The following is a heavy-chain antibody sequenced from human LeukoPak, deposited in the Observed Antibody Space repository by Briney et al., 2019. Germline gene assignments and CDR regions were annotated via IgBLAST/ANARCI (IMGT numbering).Heavy chain of an antibody. CDR1: GYSISSGYY. Sequence: PSETLSLTCAVSGYSISSGYYWGWIRQPPGKGLEWIGSIYHSGSTYYNPSLKSRVTISVDTSKNQFSPKLSSVTAADTAVYYCARYGYCSGGSCYSSRGRYYYYYGMDVWGQGTTVTVSS. J-gene: IGHJ6*02. D-gene: IGHD2-15*01. CDR3: ARYGYCSGGSCYSSRGRYYYYYGMDV. CDR2: IYHSGST. V-gene: IGHV4-38-2*01.